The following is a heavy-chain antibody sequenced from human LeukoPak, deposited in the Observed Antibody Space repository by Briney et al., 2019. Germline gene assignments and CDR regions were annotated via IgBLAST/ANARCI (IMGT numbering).Heavy chain of an antibody. J-gene: IGHJ4*02. CDR2: IGTYGGDT. D-gene: IGHD6-13*01. CDR3: ANIAAAGIDY. V-gene: IGHV1-18*01. CDR1: TSR. Sequence: ASVKVSCKATSRISWVRQAPGQGLEWMGWIGTYGGDTYYAQKFQGRITVTTDTSTSTVYMELRNLRSDDTAVYYCANIAAAGIDYWGQGTLVTVSS.